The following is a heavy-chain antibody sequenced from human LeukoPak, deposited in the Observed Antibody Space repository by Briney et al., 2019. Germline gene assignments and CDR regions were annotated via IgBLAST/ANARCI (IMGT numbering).Heavy chain of an antibody. CDR1: GGSISSYY. D-gene: IGHD3-22*01. V-gene: IGHV4-4*07. CDR3: AREGISYDSSGYYYGYYFDY. J-gene: IGHJ4*02. CDR2: IYTSGST. Sequence: SETLSLTCTVSGGSISSYYWSWIRQPAGKGLEWIGRIYTSGSTNYNPSLKSRVTMSVDTSKNQFSLKLSSVTAADTAVYYCAREGISYDSSGYYYGYYFDYWGQGTLVTVSS.